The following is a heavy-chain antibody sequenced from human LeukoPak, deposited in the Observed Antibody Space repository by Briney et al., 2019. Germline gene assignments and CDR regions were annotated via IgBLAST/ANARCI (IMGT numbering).Heavy chain of an antibody. V-gene: IGHV4-59*12. CDR1: GGSISSYY. Sequence: KTSETLSLTCTVSGGSISSYYWSWIRQPPGKGLEWIGYIYYSGSTNYNPSLKSRVTISVDTSKNQFSLKLSSVTAADTAVYYCARDRDSSGYHHFDYWGQGTLVTVSS. CDR3: ARDRDSSGYHHFDY. J-gene: IGHJ4*02. D-gene: IGHD3-22*01. CDR2: IYYSGST.